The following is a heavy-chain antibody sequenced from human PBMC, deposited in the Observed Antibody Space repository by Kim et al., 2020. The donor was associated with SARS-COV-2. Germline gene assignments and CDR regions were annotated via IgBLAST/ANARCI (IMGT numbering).Heavy chain of an antibody. CDR2: INAGNGDI. CDR1: GYTFTSYV. D-gene: IGHD3-10*01. Sequence: ASVKVSCKGSGYTFTSYVIHWVRQAPGQRLEWMGWINAGNGDIEYSEKFQGRVTFSRKTSARTVYMDLSSLRSEDTAVYYCARVGGVLYGSGTYYKSNLLDLGGQGTLVTVPS. CDR3: ARVGGVLYGSGTYYKSNLLDL. J-gene: IGHJ4*02. V-gene: IGHV1-3*01.